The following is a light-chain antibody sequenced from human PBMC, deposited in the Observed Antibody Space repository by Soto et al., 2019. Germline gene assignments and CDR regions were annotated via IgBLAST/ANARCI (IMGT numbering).Light chain of an antibody. Sequence: QLVLTQSSSASASLGSSVKLTCTLSSGHSSYIIAWHQQQPGKAPRYLMKLEGSGSYNTGSGVPDRFSGSSSGADRYLTISSRQFEDEADYYCETWDSNTHTVFGGGTKLTVL. CDR1: SGHSSYI. CDR3: ETWDSNTHTV. CDR2: LEGSGSY. V-gene: IGLV4-60*02. J-gene: IGLJ3*02.